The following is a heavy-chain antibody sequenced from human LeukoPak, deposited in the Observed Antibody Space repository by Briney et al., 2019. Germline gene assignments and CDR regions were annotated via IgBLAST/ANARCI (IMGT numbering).Heavy chain of an antibody. CDR3: ARGDDYKSTLFDY. CDR1: GASISRYF. Sequence: SETLSLTCTVSGASISRYFWNWIRQPPGKELEWIGYISSGASTNYNPSLKSRATISIDTSKIQFSLKLTSATAADTAVYYCARGDDYKSTLFDYWGQGTLVTVSS. J-gene: IGHJ4*02. CDR2: ISSGAST. D-gene: IGHD5-12*01. V-gene: IGHV4-59*01.